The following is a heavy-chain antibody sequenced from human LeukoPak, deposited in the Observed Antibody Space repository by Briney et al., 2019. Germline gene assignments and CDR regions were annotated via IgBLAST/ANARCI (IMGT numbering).Heavy chain of an antibody. V-gene: IGHV3-23*01. D-gene: IGHD3-22*01. CDR2: ISGSDVST. CDR1: GFTFSSYG. Sequence: GGTLRLSCAASGFTFSSYGMSWVRQAPGKGLEWVSAISGSDVSTYYADSMKGRFTISRDNSKNTLYLQMNSLRAEDTAVYYCAKYSHDSSGSYDYWGQGTLVTVSS. J-gene: IGHJ4*02. CDR3: AKYSHDSSGSYDY.